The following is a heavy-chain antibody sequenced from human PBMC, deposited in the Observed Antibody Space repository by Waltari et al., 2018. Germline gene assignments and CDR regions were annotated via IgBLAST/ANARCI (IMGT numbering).Heavy chain of an antibody. CDR1: GGSISSRRYY. V-gene: IGHV4-39*07. Sequence: QLQLQESGPGLVKPSATLSLTCTVSGGSISSRRYYWGWIRQPPGKGLEWIGSIYYSGSTYYNPSLKSRVTISVDTSKNQFSLKLSSVTAADTAVYYCASENTGTTDYWGQGTLVTVSS. CDR3: ASENTGTTDY. D-gene: IGHD1-1*01. J-gene: IGHJ4*02. CDR2: IYYSGST.